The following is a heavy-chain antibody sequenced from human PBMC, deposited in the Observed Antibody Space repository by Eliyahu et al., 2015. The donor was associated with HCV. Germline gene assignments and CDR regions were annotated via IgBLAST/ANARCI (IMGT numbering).Heavy chain of an antibody. CDR2: IYYSGSA. CDR3: ASGGGGIAVAGTGGWFDP. CDR1: GGSXXXYY. Sequence: QVQLQESGPGLVKPSETLSLTCTVSGGSXXXYYWSWIRQPPGKGLEWIGYIYYSGSANYNPSLKSRVTISVDTSKNQFSLKLSSVTAADTAVYYCASGGGGIAVAGTGGWFDPWGQGTLVTVSS. D-gene: IGHD6-19*01. V-gene: IGHV4-59*01. J-gene: IGHJ5*02.